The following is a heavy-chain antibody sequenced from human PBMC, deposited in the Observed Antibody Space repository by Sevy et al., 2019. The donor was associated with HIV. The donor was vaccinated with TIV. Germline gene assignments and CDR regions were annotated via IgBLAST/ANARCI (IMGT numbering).Heavy chain of an antibody. V-gene: IGHV3-21*01. D-gene: IGHD3-10*01. CDR1: GFTFSNYF. J-gene: IGHJ4*02. Sequence: GGSLRLSCAASGFTFSNYFINWVRQAPGKGLEWVSSNSSGSSYIFYADSVKGRFTISRDNAKNSLYLHMNSLRAEDTAVYYCARGDYYGSLYYFDYWGPGTLVTVSS. CDR2: NSSGSSYI. CDR3: ARGDYYGSLYYFDY.